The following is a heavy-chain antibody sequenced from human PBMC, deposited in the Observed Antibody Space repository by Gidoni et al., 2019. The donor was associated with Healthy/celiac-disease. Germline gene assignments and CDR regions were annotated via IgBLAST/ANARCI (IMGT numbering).Heavy chain of an antibody. D-gene: IGHD1-7*01. Sequence: QLQLQESGPGLVKPSETLSLTCTVSGGSISSSSYYWGWIRQPPGKGLEWIGSIYYSGSTYYNPSLKSRVTISVDTSKNQFSLKLSSVTAADTAVYYCAGKTGTTSYDYWGQGTLVTVSS. V-gene: IGHV4-39*01. J-gene: IGHJ4*02. CDR2: IYYSGST. CDR3: AGKTGTTSYDY. CDR1: GGSISSSSYY.